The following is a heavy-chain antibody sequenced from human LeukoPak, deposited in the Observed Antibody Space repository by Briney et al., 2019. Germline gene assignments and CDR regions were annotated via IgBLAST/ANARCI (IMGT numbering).Heavy chain of an antibody. CDR1: GFTFSNAW. Sequence: GGSLRLSCAASGFTFSNAWMSWVRQAPGKGLEWVSAISGSGGSTYYADSVKGRFTISRDNSKNTLYLQMNSLRAEDTAVYYCAKTSGYCSSTSCYNWYFDLWGRGTLVTVSS. CDR2: ISGSGGST. D-gene: IGHD2-2*02. J-gene: IGHJ2*01. CDR3: AKTSGYCSSTSCYNWYFDL. V-gene: IGHV3-23*01.